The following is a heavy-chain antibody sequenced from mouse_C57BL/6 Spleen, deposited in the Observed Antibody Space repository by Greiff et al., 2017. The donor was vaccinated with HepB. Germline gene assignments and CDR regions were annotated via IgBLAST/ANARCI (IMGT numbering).Heavy chain of an antibody. J-gene: IGHJ3*01. CDR2: IHPNSGST. D-gene: IGHD1-1*01. CDR3: ARWGYYYGSSPPAWFAY. V-gene: IGHV1-64*01. Sequence: QVQLQQPVAELVKPGASVKLSCKASGYTFTSYWMHWVKQRPGQGLEWIGMIHPNSGSTNYNEKFKSKATLTVDKSSSTAYMQLSSLTSEDSAVYYCARWGYYYGSSPPAWFAYWGQGTLVTVSA. CDR1: GYTFTSYW.